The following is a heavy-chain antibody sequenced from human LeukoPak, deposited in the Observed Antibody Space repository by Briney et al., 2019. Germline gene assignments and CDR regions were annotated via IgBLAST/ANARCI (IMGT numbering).Heavy chain of an antibody. CDR1: GYSISSGYY. Sequence: SETLSLTCAVSGYSISSGYYWGWIRQPPGKGLEWIGSIYHSGSTYYNPSLKSRVTISVDTSKNQVSLKLSSVTAADTAVYYCARVDPFDPWGQGTLVTVSS. J-gene: IGHJ5*02. V-gene: IGHV4-38-2*01. CDR2: IYHSGST. CDR3: ARVDPFDP. D-gene: IGHD5-24*01.